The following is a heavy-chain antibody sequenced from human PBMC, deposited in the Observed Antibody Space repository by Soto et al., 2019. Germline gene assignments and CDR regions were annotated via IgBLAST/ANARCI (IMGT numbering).Heavy chain of an antibody. Sequence: ASVQVSCKASGYTFPNYDINCVRQAPGQGLEWMGWISAYNGNTNYAQKVQGRVTMTTDTSTTTAYMELRSLRSDDTTVYYCARGHLRGSYRWDTFDIWGQGTMVTVSS. J-gene: IGHJ3*02. CDR1: GYTFPNYD. CDR3: ARGHLRGSYRWDTFDI. V-gene: IGHV1-18*04. D-gene: IGHD3-16*02. CDR2: ISAYNGNT.